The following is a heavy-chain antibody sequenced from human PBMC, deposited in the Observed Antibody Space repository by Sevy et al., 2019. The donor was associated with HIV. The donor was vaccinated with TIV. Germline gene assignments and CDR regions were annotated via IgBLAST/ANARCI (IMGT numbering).Heavy chain of an antibody. CDR2: ISGPGYST. J-gene: IGHJ3*01. D-gene: IGHD1-1*01. V-gene: IGHV3-23*01. CDR3: AKALNPALESMVQVIFRTLKGFDV. Sequence: GGSLRLSCAASGFTFNTHAMNWVRQAPGKGLEWVSTISGPGYSTYCAESVKGRFTISRDNSKNTLHLQMNSLRADDTAIYYCAKALNPALESMVQVIFRTLKGFDVWGQGTMVTVSS. CDR1: GFTFNTHA.